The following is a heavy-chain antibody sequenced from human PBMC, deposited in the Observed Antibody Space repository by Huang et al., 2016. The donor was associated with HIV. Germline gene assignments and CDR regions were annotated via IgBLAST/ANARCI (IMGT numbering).Heavy chain of an antibody. V-gene: IGHV1-69*01. CDR2: ISPIFGTA. CDR1: GGTFSSYA. D-gene: IGHD3-22*01. CDR3: ARVESRRYYDSSGYYY. Sequence: QVQLVQSGAEVKKPGSSVKVSCKASGGTFSSYAISWVRQAPGQGLEWMGGISPIFGTANYAQKFHGRVTITADESTSTAYMELSSLRSEDTAVYYCARVESRRYYDSSGYYYWGQGTLVTVSS. J-gene: IGHJ4*02.